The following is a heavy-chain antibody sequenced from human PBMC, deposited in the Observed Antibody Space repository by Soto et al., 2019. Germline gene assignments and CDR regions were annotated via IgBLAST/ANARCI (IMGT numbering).Heavy chain of an antibody. CDR3: ARAGGPYYDFWSGPQSPPVNWFDP. CDR1: GGSISSSSYY. D-gene: IGHD3-3*01. J-gene: IGHJ5*02. V-gene: IGHV4-39*01. Sequence: KPSETLSLTCTVSGGSISSSSYYWGWIRQPPGKGLEWIGSIYYSGSTYYNPSLKSRVTISVDTSKNQFSLKLSSVTAADTAVYYCARAGGPYYDFWSGPQSPPVNWFDPWGQGTLVTVSS. CDR2: IYYSGST.